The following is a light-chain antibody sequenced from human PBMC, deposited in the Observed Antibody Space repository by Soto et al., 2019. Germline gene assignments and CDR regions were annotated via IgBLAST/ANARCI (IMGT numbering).Light chain of an antibody. J-gene: IGKJ1*01. V-gene: IGKV1-5*01. CDR3: QQYNSYPT. CDR2: DAS. Sequence: DIQMTQSPSTLSASVGDRVTITCRASQTINSWLAWYQQKPGKAPKVLIFDASSLKTGVPSRFSGSGSGTEFTLTISSLQPDDFATYYCQQYNSYPTFGQGTKVDIK. CDR1: QTINSW.